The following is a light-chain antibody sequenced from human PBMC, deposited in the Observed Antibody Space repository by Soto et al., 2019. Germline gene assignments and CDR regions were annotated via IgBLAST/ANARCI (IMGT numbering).Light chain of an antibody. Sequence: EIVLMQSPGTLSLSPGERATLSCSASQSVSNNYVAWYQQKPGPAPRLLIAGASSRATGIPDRFSGSGSWTDFTLTISRLEPEDFEVYYFQQYGSSPPLTFGGGTKVEIK. CDR2: GAS. CDR1: QSVSNNY. CDR3: QQYGSSPPLT. J-gene: IGKJ4*01. V-gene: IGKV3-20*01.